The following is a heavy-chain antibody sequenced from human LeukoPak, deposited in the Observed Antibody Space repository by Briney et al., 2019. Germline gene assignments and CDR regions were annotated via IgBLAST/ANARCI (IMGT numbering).Heavy chain of an antibody. J-gene: IGHJ4*02. CDR1: GFMFSGYA. Sequence: GGSLRLPCAASGFMFSGYAMSWVRQAPGKGLVWVSAISDTGDSTYYADSVKGRFTISRDNSKNTLYLQMNSLRVEDTALYFCAKTYYYLSGSLPEDYWGQGALVTVSS. V-gene: IGHV3-23*01. CDR3: AKTYYYLSGSLPEDY. CDR2: ISDTGDST. D-gene: IGHD3-10*01.